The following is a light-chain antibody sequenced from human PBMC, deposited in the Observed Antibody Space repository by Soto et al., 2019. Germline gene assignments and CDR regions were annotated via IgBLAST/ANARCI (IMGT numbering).Light chain of an antibody. CDR1: QTVSSK. Sequence: EIVMTQSPATLSVSPGERATVSCRASQTVSSKLAWYQQKPGQAPRLVIYGASARATGIPARFTGSGSGTEFTLTISSLQSADFAVYYGQQYNNWPTITFGQGTRLEI. J-gene: IGKJ5*01. CDR2: GAS. V-gene: IGKV3-15*01. CDR3: QQYNNWPTIT.